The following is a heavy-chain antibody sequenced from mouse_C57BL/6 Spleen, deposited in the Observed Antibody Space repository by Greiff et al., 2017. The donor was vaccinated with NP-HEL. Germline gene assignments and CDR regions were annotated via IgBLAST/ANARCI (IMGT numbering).Heavy chain of an antibody. Sequence: DVHLVESGGGLVKPGGSLKLSCAASGFTFSDYGMHWVRQAPEKGLEWVAYISSGSSTIDYADTVKGRFTISRDNAKNTLFLQLTSLRSEDTAMYYCARRMGDYGGFAYWGQGTLVTVSA. D-gene: IGHD2-4*01. J-gene: IGHJ3*01. CDR1: GFTFSDYG. CDR2: ISSGSSTI. CDR3: ARRMGDYGGFAY. V-gene: IGHV5-17*01.